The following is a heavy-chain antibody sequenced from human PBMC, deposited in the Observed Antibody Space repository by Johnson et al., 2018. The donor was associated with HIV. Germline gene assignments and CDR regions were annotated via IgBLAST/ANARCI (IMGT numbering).Heavy chain of an antibody. D-gene: IGHD2-2*02. CDR3: TTAGYTFSDAFDI. Sequence: EVQLVESGGGLVKPGGSLRLSCAASGFTFNNAWMSWVRQAPGKGLEWVVRIKRKTDGGTTDYAAPVKGRFTISRDDSNNMLYLEMNSLKTEDTATYYCTTAGYTFSDAFDIWGHGLMVTVSS. V-gene: IGHV3-15*01. J-gene: IGHJ3*02. CDR2: IKRKTDGGTT. CDR1: GFTFNNAW.